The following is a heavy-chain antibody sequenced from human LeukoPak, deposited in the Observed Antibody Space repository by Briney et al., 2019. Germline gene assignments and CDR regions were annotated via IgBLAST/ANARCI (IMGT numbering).Heavy chain of an antibody. J-gene: IGHJ4*02. Sequence: PGGSLRLSCAASGFTFSGYSMNWVRQAPGKGLEWISYIISSSSTIYYADSVKGRFTISRDNAKNSLYLQMNSLRDEDTAVYYCAGNTVTTFDYWGQGTLVTVSS. D-gene: IGHD4-17*01. CDR2: IISSSSTI. V-gene: IGHV3-48*02. CDR3: AGNTVTTFDY. CDR1: GFTFSGYS.